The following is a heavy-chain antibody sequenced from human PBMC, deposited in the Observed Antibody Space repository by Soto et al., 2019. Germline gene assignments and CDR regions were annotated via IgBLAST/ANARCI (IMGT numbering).Heavy chain of an antibody. V-gene: IGHV4-39*01. CDR3: ARPVNYYYYYMDV. CDR1: GGSISSSTSY. CDR2: INYSGST. Sequence: QLQLQESGPGLVKPSETLSLTCTVSGGSISSSTSYWGWIRQPPGKGLEWIGSINYSGSTYYSPSHKSRVTRSADTYKNQFSLKLSSVTAADTAVYYCARPVNYYYYYMDVWGKGTLVTVSS. J-gene: IGHJ6*03.